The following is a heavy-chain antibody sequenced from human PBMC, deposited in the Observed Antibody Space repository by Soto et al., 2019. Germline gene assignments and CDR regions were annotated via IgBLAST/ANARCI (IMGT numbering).Heavy chain of an antibody. CDR1: GFTFSSYA. Sequence: QVQLVESGGGVVQPGRSLRLSCAASGFTFSSYAMQWVRQAPGKGLEWVAVISYDGSNKYYADSVKGRFTISRDNSKNTLYLQMNSRRVEDTAVYYCARPDYGSGSYPDYWGQGTLVTVSS. D-gene: IGHD3-10*01. J-gene: IGHJ4*02. CDR3: ARPDYGSGSYPDY. CDR2: ISYDGSNK. V-gene: IGHV3-30-3*01.